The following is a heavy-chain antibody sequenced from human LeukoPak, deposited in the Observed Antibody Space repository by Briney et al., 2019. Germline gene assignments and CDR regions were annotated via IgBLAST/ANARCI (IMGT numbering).Heavy chain of an antibody. V-gene: IGHV3-7*01. Sequence: GGSLRLSCAAPGLIFSSYWMSWVRQAPGKGLEWVANIKRDGSEKYYVDSVKGRFTISRDNAENSLYLQMNSLRDEDTALYYCARGHYGMEVWGQGTTVTVSS. J-gene: IGHJ6*02. CDR3: ARGHYGMEV. CDR2: IKRDGSEK. CDR1: GLIFSSYW.